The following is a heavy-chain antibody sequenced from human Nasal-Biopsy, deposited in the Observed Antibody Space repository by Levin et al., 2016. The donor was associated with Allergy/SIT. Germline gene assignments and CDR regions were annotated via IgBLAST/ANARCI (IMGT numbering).Heavy chain of an antibody. V-gene: IGHV3-30*03. CDR3: AAMDV. Sequence: GRSLKISCVASRFTFSGHAMHWVRQAAGKGLEWVADISSDGNNKDYGDAVKGRFTISRDNSRNTLYLQMNSLRPEDTAVYYCAAMDVWGQGTTVTVSS. CDR1: RFTFSGHA. J-gene: IGHJ6*02. CDR2: ISSDGNNK.